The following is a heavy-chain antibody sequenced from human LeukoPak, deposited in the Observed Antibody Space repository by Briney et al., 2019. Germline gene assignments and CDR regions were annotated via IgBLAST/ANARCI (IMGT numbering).Heavy chain of an antibody. V-gene: IGHV5-51*01. Sequence: KCGESLKISCKGSGYSFTSYWIGWVRQMPGKGLEWMGIIYPGDSDTRYSPSFQGQVTISADKSISTAYLQWSSLKASDTAMYYCARRHSSGSLMVGAFDIWGQGTMVTVSS. J-gene: IGHJ3*02. CDR2: IYPGDSDT. CDR3: ARRHSSGSLMVGAFDI. CDR1: GYSFTSYW. D-gene: IGHD3-22*01.